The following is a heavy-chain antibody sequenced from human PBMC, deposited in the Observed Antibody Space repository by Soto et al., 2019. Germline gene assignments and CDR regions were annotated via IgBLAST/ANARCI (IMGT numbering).Heavy chain of an antibody. V-gene: IGHV1-69*13. J-gene: IGHJ6*02. CDR1: GGTFSSYA. CDR3: ARVEQWLAYGMDV. CDR2: IIPIFGTA. D-gene: IGHD6-19*01. Sequence: RASVKVSCKASGGTFSSYAISWVRQAPGQGLEWMGGIIPIFGTANYAQKFQGRVTITADESTSTAYMELSSLRSEDTAVYYCARVEQWLAYGMDVWGQGTTVTVSS.